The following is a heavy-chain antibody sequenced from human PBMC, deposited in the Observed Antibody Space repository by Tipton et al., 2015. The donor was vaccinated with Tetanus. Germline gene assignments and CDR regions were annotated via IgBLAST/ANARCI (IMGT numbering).Heavy chain of an antibody. CDR1: GGFISSYY. V-gene: IGHV4-59*01. D-gene: IGHD5-12*01. J-gene: IGHJ4*02. CDR3: ARVGFGYSGYHFYGY. CDR2: IYYSGST. Sequence: LRLSCTVSGGFISSYYWSWIRQPPGKGLEWIGYIYYSGSTNYNPSLKSRVTISVDTSKNQFSLKLSSVTAADTAVYYCARVGFGYSGYHFYGYWGQGTLVTVSS.